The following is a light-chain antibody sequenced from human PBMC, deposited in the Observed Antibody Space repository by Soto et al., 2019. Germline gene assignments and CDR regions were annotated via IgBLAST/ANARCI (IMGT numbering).Light chain of an antibody. CDR2: GVS. CDR1: QSVTSGY. J-gene: IGKJ2*01. Sequence: EIVLTQSPGTLSLSPGERATLSCRASQSVTSGYLGWYQQKPGQAPRLLIYGVSNRATGISDRFSGSGSGTDFTLTISSLEPEASAVYYCQQYATSSPMYTFGQGTKVEIK. V-gene: IGKV3-20*01. CDR3: QQYATSSPMYT.